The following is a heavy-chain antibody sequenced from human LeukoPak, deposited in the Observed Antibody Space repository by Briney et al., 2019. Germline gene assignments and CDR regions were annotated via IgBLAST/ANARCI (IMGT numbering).Heavy chain of an antibody. CDR2: IRAGGGST. Sequence: GGSLRLSCAASGFTFSNYAMTWVRQAPGKGLEWVSGIRAGGGSTNFADSVRGRFTLSTDNSKNTLYLQMNSLRAEDAAIYYCARDRYDSSGYTGYFDYWGQGTLVTVSS. CDR3: ARDRYDSSGYTGYFDY. V-gene: IGHV3-23*01. J-gene: IGHJ4*02. CDR1: GFTFSNYA. D-gene: IGHD3-22*01.